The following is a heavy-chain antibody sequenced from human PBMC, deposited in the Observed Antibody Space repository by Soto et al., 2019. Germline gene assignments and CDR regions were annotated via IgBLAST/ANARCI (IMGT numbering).Heavy chain of an antibody. CDR2: IHSGGST. V-gene: IGHV3-66*01. D-gene: IGHD2-21*02. Sequence: EVQVVESGGGLVQPGGSLRLSCAASGFTVSNNYMSWVRQAPGKGLEWVSVIHSGGSTYYAVSVEGRFTISRDNSKNTLYLQMNSLRAEDTALYYCATGSRGDNYFDYWGQGTLVTVSS. J-gene: IGHJ4*02. CDR3: ATGSRGDNYFDY. CDR1: GFTVSNNY.